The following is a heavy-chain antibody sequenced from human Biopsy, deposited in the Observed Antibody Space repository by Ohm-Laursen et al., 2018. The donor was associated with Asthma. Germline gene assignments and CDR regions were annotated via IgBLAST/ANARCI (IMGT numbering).Heavy chain of an antibody. J-gene: IGHJ4*02. CDR3: ARGDSSNWSHYYFDY. V-gene: IGHV3-33*05. D-gene: IGHD3-22*01. CDR1: GFTFSTYG. CDR2: ISYDGSSR. Sequence: SLRLSCAASGFTFSTYGMHWVRQAPGKGLEWVAVISYDGSSRYSADSVRGRFTISRDNSKNTLYLQMSSLRAEDTAVYYCARGDSSNWSHYYFDYWGQGTLVTVSS.